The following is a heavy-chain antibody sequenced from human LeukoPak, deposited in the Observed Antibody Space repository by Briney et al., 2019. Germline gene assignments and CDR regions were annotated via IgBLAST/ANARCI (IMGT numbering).Heavy chain of an antibody. CDR1: GYTFTSYY. CDR2: INPSGGST. V-gene: IGHV1-46*01. Sequence: GASVKVSCKASGYTFTSYYMHWVRQAPGQGLEWMGIINPSGGSTSYAQKFQGRVTMTRDTSTSAVYMELSSLRSEDTAVYYCARDACSGGSCYSLDYWGQGTLVTVSS. J-gene: IGHJ4*02. CDR3: ARDACSGGSCYSLDY. D-gene: IGHD2-15*01.